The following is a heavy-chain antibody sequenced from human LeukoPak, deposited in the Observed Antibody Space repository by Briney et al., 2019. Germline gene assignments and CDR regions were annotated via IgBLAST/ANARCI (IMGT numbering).Heavy chain of an antibody. V-gene: IGHV4-59*08. D-gene: IGHD4-23*01. Sequence: PSETLSLTCTVSGGSINNYFWSWIRQPPGKGLEWIGYIYYSGTTFYNPSLRSRVTMSADTSKNHFSLNLSSVTAADTAIYYCARHYYGGSGAFDIWGQGTMVTVS. CDR1: GGSINNYF. CDR2: IYYSGTT. CDR3: ARHYYGGSGAFDI. J-gene: IGHJ3*02.